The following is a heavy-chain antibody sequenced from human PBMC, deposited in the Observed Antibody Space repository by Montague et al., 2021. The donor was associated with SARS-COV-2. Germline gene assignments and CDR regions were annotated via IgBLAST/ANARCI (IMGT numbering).Heavy chain of an antibody. J-gene: IGHJ6*04. CDR1: GGSFSTYS. V-gene: IGHV4-34*01. Sequence: SETLSLTCAVHGGSFSTYSWNWIRQPPGKGLEWIGEIHHGGSTNYNPSLKSRVTISVDTSKNQFSLKLTSVAAADTAVYYCARLGDGVVPSPMLGVGAYYSYDVMDVWGKGTTVTVSS. CDR3: ARLGDGVVPSPMLGVGAYYSYDVMDV. CDR2: IHHGGST. D-gene: IGHD2-2*01.